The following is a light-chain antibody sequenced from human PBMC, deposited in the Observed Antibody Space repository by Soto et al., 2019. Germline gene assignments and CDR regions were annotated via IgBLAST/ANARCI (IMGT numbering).Light chain of an antibody. CDR1: SSDVGSYNL. CDR2: EGS. Sequence: QSVLTQPASVSGSPGQSITISCTGTSSDVGSYNLVSWYQQHPGKAPKLMIYEGSKRPSGVSNRFSGSKSGNTASLTISGLQAEDEADYYCCSYAGSSIPYVFGTGTKVT. V-gene: IGLV2-23*01. CDR3: CSYAGSSIPYV. J-gene: IGLJ1*01.